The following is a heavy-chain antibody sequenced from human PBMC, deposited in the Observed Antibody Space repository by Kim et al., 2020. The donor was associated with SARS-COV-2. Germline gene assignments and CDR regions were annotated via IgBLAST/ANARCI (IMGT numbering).Heavy chain of an antibody. CDR2: INDRGDST. CDR3: AKSHSILVVASGRSNWFDP. V-gene: IGHV3-23*01. CDR1: EFTFSSSA. J-gene: IGHJ5*02. D-gene: IGHD2-2*01. Sequence: GGSLRLSCAASEFTFSSSAMSWVRQAPGKGLEWVSTINDRGDSTYYADSMQGRFTISRDNSRNTLYLQMHSLRAEDTAVYFCAKSHSILVVASGRSNWFDPWGRGTLVTVSS.